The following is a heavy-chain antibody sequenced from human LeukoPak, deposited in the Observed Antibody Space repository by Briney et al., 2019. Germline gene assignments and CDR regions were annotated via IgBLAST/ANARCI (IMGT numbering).Heavy chain of an antibody. Sequence: SETLSLTCTVSGGSINSGANYWAWISQPPGKGLEWIGTIYYSGSTYYNPSLNSRVTMSLDTSKNQFSLKLTSVTAADTAIYYCARKWRRGYYLNGGFDVWGQGTVVTVSS. D-gene: IGHD3-3*01. J-gene: IGHJ3*01. CDR1: GGSINSGANY. V-gene: IGHV4-39*07. CDR2: IYYSGST. CDR3: ARKWRRGYYLNGGFDV.